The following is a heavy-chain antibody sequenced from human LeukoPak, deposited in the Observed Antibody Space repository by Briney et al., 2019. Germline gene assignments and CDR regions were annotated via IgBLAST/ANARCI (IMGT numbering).Heavy chain of an antibody. V-gene: IGHV4-59*01. D-gene: IGHD6-13*01. CDR3: AMAYSSSWYYFDY. CDR1: GGSITNYY. CDR2: IYFSGVT. Sequence: PSETLSLTCTVSGGSITNYYWSWIRQPPGKGLEWIGYIYFSGVTKYNPYSPSLTSRVTISADTSKNQIPLKLNSVTAADTAVYYCAMAYSSSWYYFDYWGQGTLVTVSS. J-gene: IGHJ4*02.